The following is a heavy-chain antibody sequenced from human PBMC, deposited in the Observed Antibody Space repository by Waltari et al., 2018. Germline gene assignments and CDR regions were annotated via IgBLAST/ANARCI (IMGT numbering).Heavy chain of an antibody. Sequence: EVQVLESGGGLVKPGGSLRLSCVASGFTFSLYAMSRVRQSPGKGLEWVSHIGALGDNTYHADSVKGRVTISRDDSKNTLFLQMDSLRADDTALYYCAREGPAGGFDIWGQGTMVTVSS. J-gene: IGHJ3*02. CDR1: GFTFSLYA. CDR2: IGALGDNT. CDR3: AREGPAGGFDI. V-gene: IGHV3-23*01. D-gene: IGHD2-15*01.